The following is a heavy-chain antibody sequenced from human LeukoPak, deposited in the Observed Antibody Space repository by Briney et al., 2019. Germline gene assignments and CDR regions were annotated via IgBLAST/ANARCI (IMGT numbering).Heavy chain of an antibody. V-gene: IGHV1-24*01. CDR3: TTFILRFLEWPLKDGMDV. Sequence: ASVKVSCKVSGYTLTVLSMHWVRQAPGEGLEWMGGFDPEDDETIYAQNFQGRVTVTEDISTDTAHMELSSLTSEDTAVYYCTTFILRFLEWPLKDGMDVWGQGTTVTVSS. D-gene: IGHD3-3*01. CDR2: FDPEDDET. CDR1: GYTLTVLS. J-gene: IGHJ6*02.